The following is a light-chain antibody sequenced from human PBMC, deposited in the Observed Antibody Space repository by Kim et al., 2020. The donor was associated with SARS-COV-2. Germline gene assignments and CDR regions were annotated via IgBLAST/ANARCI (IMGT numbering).Light chain of an antibody. CDR1: QYINNY. CDR3: QQRYSWPPT. V-gene: IGKV3-11*01. Sequence: LSPGDRATLSCRASQYINNYLAWYLQKPGQPPRLLIYDTSIRATGIPPRFSGSGSGTAFSLTISSLEPEDFAVYYCQQRYSWPPTFGQGTRLEIK. CDR2: DTS. J-gene: IGKJ5*01.